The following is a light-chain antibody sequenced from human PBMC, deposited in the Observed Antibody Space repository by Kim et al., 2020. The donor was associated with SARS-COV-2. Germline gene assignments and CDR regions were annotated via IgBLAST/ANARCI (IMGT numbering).Light chain of an antibody. CDR3: QAWDSITECV. V-gene: IGLV3-1*01. CDR1: KVGYKH. J-gene: IGLJ1*01. CDR2: QDT. Sequence: SYELTQPPSVSVSPGQTATITCSGDKVGYKHVSWYQQKPGQSPVVVIYQDTKRPSGIPERFSGSNSGNTATLTISATQPLDEADYYFQAWDSITECVFGT.